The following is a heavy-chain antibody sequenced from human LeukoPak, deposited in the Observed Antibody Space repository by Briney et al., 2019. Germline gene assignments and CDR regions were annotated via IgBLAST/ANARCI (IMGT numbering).Heavy chain of an antibody. CDR1: GFTFSTYW. J-gene: IGHJ4*02. V-gene: IGHV3-74*01. D-gene: IGHD2-15*01. CDR2: ISSDASIT. CDR3: ATSARTYIGSSLDY. Sequence: GGPLRLSCAASGFTFSTYWMHWVRQDPGEGLVWVSRISSDASITSYADPVKGRFTISRDNAKNTLYLQMNSLRAEDTALYYCATSARTYIGSSLDYWGQGTLVTVSS.